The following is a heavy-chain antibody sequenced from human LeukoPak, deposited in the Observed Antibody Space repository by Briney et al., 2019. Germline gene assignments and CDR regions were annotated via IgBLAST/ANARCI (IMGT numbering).Heavy chain of an antibody. CDR2: IIPIFGTA. J-gene: IGHJ2*01. Sequence: SVRVSCKASGYTFTSYDINWVRQATGQGLEWKGWIIPIFGTANYAQKFQGRVTITADESTSTAYMELSSLRSEDTAVYYCATAHYDILTGYYKLWYFDLWGRGTLVTVSS. V-gene: IGHV1-69*13. CDR1: GYTFTSYD. CDR3: ATAHYDILTGYYKLWYFDL. D-gene: IGHD3-9*01.